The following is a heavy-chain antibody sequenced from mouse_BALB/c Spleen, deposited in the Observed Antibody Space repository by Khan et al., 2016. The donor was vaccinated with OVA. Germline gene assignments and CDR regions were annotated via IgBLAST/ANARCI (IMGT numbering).Heavy chain of an antibody. Sequence: EVQLQESGPGLVKPSQSLSLTCSVTGYSITSGYFWNWIRQFPGNNLEWMGYIRYDGNSNYNPSLKNRISITRDTSKNQFYLKLNSVTPEDPAACYCARGGSSGPAWFAYWGQGTLVTVSA. CDR1: GYSITSGYF. V-gene: IGHV3-6*02. CDR2: IRYDGNS. J-gene: IGHJ3*01. D-gene: IGHD3-1*01. CDR3: ARGGSSGPAWFAY.